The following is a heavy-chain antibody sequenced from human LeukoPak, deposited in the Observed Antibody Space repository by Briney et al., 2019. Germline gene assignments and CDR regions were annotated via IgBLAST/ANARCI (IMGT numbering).Heavy chain of an antibody. Sequence: PGGSLRLSCAASGFTFSSHWMHWVRQAPGKGLVWVSRIDSDGATTDYADSVKGRFTISRDNAKNTLYLEMNSLRAEDTAVYYCAKGGSYYTSSWFDPWGQGTLVTVSS. V-gene: IGHV3-74*01. CDR2: IDSDGATT. J-gene: IGHJ5*02. CDR3: AKGGSYYTSSWFDP. CDR1: GFTFSSHW. D-gene: IGHD3-10*01.